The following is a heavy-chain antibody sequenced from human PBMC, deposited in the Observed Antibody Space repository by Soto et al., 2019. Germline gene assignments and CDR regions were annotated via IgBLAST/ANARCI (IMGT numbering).Heavy chain of an antibody. V-gene: IGHV3-23*01. J-gene: IGHJ4*02. CDR2: ISGSGGST. Sequence: LRLSCAASGFDLSDFYMSWVRQAPGRGLEWVSAISGSGGSTYYADSVKGRFTISRDNSKNTLYLQMNSLRTEDTAVYYCAKDDNLSAARQSFDYWGQGTLVTVSS. CDR3: AKDDNLSAARQSFDY. D-gene: IGHD6-6*01. CDR1: GFDLSDFY.